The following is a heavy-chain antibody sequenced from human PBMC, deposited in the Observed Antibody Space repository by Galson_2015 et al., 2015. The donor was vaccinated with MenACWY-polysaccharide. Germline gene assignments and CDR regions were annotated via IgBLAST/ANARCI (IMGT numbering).Heavy chain of an antibody. CDR1: GGTFSSYG. Sequence: SVKVSCKASGGTFSSYGISWVRQAPGQGLEWMGWISAYNGNTNYAQKLQGRVTMTTDTSTSTAYMELGSLRSDDTAVYYCARDIFTMVRGVIKLFDYWGQRTLVTVSS. D-gene: IGHD3-10*01. J-gene: IGHJ4*02. CDR3: ARDIFTMVRGVIKLFDY. V-gene: IGHV1-18*01. CDR2: ISAYNGNT.